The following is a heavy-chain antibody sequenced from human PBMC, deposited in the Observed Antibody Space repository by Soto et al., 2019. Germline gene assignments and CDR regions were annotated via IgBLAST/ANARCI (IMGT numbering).Heavy chain of an antibody. V-gene: IGHV3-23*01. J-gene: IGHJ4*02. Sequence: EVQLLESGGALVQPGGSLRLSCAASGFTFSDFAITWVRQAPGKGLEWFSTISGGGSGTYYADSVKGRFAISRDNSRNTLILQMNSQRPEDTAVYHCAKFAWGADCGKRRCYGWFDNWGQGSLVTVSS. D-gene: IGHD2-21*01. CDR2: ISGGGSGT. CDR1: GFTFSDFA. CDR3: AKFAWGADCGKRRCYGWFDN.